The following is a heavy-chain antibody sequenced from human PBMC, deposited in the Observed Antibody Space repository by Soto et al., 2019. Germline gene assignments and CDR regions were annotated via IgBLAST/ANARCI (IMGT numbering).Heavy chain of an antibody. CDR1: TFNSYS. CDR3: TREEGGSYDTLFNP. CDR2: ISSGSAYI. J-gene: IGHJ5*02. V-gene: IGHV3-21*06. D-gene: IGHD1-26*01. Sequence: EVQLVESGGGLVKPGGSLRLSCTFTFNSYSLNWVRQAPGKGLEWVSSISSGSAYIKYADSVKGRLTISRDNANTLLYLQVRSLRVGDTAAYYGTREEGGSYDTLFNPWGQGPLVTAS.